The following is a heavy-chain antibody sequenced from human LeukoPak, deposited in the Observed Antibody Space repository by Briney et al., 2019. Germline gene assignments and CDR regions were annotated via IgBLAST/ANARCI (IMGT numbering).Heavy chain of an antibody. J-gene: IGHJ5*02. V-gene: IGHV4-34*01. CDR1: GGSFSGYY. CDR3: ARGRVVVPAAMRHNWFDP. Sequence: TSETLSLTCAVYGGSFSGYYWSWICQPPGKGLEWIGEINHSGSTNYNPSLKSRVTISVDTSKNQFSLKLSSVTAADTAVYYCARGRVVVPAAMRHNWFDPWGQGTLVTVSS. D-gene: IGHD2-2*01. CDR2: INHSGST.